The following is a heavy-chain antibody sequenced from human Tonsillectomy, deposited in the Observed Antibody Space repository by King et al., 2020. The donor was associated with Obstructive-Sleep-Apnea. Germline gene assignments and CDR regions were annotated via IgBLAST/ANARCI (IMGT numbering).Heavy chain of an antibody. Sequence: VQLQESGPGLVKPSETLSLTCTVSGGSISSYYWSWILQPPGKGLEWIGYIYYIVRTNYNPSLKSRVTISVDTSKNQFSLKLNSVTAADTAVYYCARGGGDSCPDRYWGQGTLVTVSS. CDR1: GGSISSYY. J-gene: IGHJ4*02. CDR3: ARGGGDSCPDRY. V-gene: IGHV4-59*01. D-gene: IGHD2-21*02. CDR2: IYYIVRT.